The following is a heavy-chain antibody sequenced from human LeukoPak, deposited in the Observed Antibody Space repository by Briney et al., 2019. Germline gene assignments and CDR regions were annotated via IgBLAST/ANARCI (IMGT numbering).Heavy chain of an antibody. CDR2: IYYSGGT. J-gene: IGHJ4*02. D-gene: IGHD2-8*01. CDR3: ARVGYCTNGVCSGVDY. CDR1: GGSISSGGYY. V-gene: IGHV4-31*03. Sequence: PSQTLSLTCTVSGGSISSGGYYWSWIRQHPGKGLEWIGYIYYSGGTYYTPSLKSRVTISVDTSKNQFSLKLSSVTAADTAVYYCARVGYCTNGVCSGVDYWGQGTLVTVSS.